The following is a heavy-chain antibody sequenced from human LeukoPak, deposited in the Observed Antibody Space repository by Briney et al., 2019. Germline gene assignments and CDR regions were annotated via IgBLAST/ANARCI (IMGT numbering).Heavy chain of an antibody. J-gene: IGHJ4*02. CDR2: FNPEDVET. Sequence: GASVKVSCKVSGYTLTEISMHWVRQAPGQRLEWMGGFNPEDVETIYARSFQGRLTVTEDTSTDTAYMELSSLRAEDTAMYYCATEIVGYGDVHYFDSWGQGTLVTVSS. D-gene: IGHD4-17*01. CDR1: GYTLTEIS. CDR3: ATEIVGYGDVHYFDS. V-gene: IGHV1-24*01.